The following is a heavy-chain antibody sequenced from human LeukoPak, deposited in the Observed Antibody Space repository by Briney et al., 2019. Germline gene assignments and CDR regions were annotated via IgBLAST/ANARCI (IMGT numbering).Heavy chain of an antibody. D-gene: IGHD3-10*02. Sequence: GGSLRLSCAASGFTFSSYEMNWVRQATGKGLEWVTYISSSGSTIYYADSVKGRFTISRDNAKNSLYLQMNSLRAEDTAVYYCAELGITMIGGVWGKGTTVTISS. CDR1: GFTFSSYE. J-gene: IGHJ6*04. CDR3: AELGITMIGGV. CDR2: ISSSGSTI. V-gene: IGHV3-48*03.